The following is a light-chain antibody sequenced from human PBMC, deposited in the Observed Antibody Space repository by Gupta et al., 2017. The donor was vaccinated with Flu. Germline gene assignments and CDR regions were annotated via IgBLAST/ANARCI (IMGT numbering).Light chain of an antibody. V-gene: IGKV1-39*01. CDR3: QQRDNIPYT. Sequence: PSSLSASVGDRVTITCRASRSIGSDLNWYQQKAGRAPELLISAASSLQGGVPSRFSGSGSRTDFTLTVSRLQPEDVATYCCQQRDNIPYTFGQGTKMEIK. CDR2: AAS. J-gene: IGKJ2*01. CDR1: RSIGSD.